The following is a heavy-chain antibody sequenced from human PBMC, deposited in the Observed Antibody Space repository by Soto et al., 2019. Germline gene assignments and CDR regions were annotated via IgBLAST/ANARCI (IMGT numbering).Heavy chain of an antibody. Sequence: QVQLVESGGGVVQPGRSLRLSCAASGFTFSSYGMHWVRQAPGKGLEWVAVISYDGSNKYYADSVKGRFTISRDNSKNTLYLQMNSRRADDTAVYYCAKSTSNCSGGSCYSNWFDPWGQGTLVTVSS. D-gene: IGHD2-15*01. CDR2: ISYDGSNK. CDR1: GFTFSSYG. J-gene: IGHJ5*02. CDR3: AKSTSNCSGGSCYSNWFDP. V-gene: IGHV3-30*18.